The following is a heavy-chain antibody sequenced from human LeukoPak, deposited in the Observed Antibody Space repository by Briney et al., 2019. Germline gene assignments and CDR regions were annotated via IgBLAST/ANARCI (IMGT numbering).Heavy chain of an antibody. CDR2: IRSKAYGGTT. J-gene: IGHJ4*02. D-gene: IGHD3-3*01. CDR1: GFTFGDYG. CDR3: TRGLKSWSGYYPYYFDY. Sequence: PGRSLRLSCTASGFTFGDYGMSWVRQAPGKGLERVGFIRSKAYGGTTEYAASVKGRFTISRDDSKSIAYLQMNSLKTEDTAVYYCTRGLKSWSGYYPYYFDYWGQGTLVTVSS. V-gene: IGHV3-49*04.